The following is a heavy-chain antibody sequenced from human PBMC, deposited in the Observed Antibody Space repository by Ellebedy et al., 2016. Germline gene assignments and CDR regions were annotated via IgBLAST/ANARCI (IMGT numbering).Heavy chain of an antibody. D-gene: IGHD3-3*01. CDR1: GGSFSGYY. Sequence: SETLSLXXAVYGGSFSGYYWSWIRQPPGKGLEWIGEINHSGSTNYNPSLKSRVTISVDTSKNQFSLKLKSVTAADTAVYYCALWSGYSQYYYYMDIWGKGTTVIVSS. V-gene: IGHV4-34*01. CDR3: ALWSGYSQYYYYMDI. CDR2: INHSGST. J-gene: IGHJ6*03.